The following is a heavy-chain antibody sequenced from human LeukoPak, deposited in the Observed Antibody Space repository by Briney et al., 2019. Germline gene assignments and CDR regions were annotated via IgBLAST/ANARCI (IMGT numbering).Heavy chain of an antibody. CDR3: ERLGPVTKDHYCDY. CDR1: GFSFTIYW. J-gene: IGHJ4*02. V-gene: IGHV3-7*01. CDR2: INQDESSQ. D-gene: IGHD4-17*01. Sequence: GGSLRLSCAASGFSFTIYWMGWVRQAPGKGLEWVANINQDESSQYYVDAVRSRFTISRDNAKNSLNLQINSLRGEDTAIYFFERLGPVTKDHYCDYWGQGTLVTVSS.